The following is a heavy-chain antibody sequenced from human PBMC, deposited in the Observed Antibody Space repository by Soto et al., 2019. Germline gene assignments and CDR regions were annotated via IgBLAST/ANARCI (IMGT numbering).Heavy chain of an antibody. CDR3: ASKKEGDDSSTEYYYYGMDV. Sequence: ASVKVSCQASGYTFTSYYMHWVRQAPGQGLEWMGIINPSGGSTSYAQKFQGRVTMTRDTSTSTVYMELSSLRSEDTAVYYCASKKEGDDSSTEYYYYGMDVWGQGTTVTVSS. J-gene: IGHJ6*02. CDR2: INPSGGST. D-gene: IGHD3-22*01. CDR1: GYTFTSYY. V-gene: IGHV1-46*01.